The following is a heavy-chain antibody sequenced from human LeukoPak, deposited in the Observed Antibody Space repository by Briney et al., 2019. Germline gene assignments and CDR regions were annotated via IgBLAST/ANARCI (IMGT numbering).Heavy chain of an antibody. CDR3: ARLIAVVVAASSYFDF. Sequence: GGSLRLSCAASGFTFSSYWMSWVRQAPGKGLEWVGFIRTETNGATAEYAASVKGRFSISRDDSKSIAYLQMNSLKTEDTAVYYCARLIAVVVAASSYFDFWGQGTRVTVSS. CDR1: GFTFSSYW. V-gene: IGHV3-49*04. J-gene: IGHJ4*02. D-gene: IGHD2-15*01. CDR2: IRTETNGATA.